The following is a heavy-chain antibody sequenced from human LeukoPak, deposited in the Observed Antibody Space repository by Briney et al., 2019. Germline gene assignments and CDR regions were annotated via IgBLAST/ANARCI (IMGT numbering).Heavy chain of an antibody. J-gene: IGHJ5*02. CDR2: IRSTSGLT. CDR1: GFTFSSYS. V-gene: IGHV3-48*01. Sequence: GGSLRLSCEASGFTFSSYSMNWVRQAPGKGLEWVSYIRSTSGLTHYADSVKGRFTISRDNAKNSLYLQMNSLRAEDTAVYYCARVGTAYGDHNWFDPWGQGTLVTVSS. D-gene: IGHD4-17*01. CDR3: ARVGTAYGDHNWFDP.